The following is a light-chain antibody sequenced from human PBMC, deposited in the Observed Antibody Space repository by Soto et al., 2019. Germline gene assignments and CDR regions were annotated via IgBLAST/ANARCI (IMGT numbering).Light chain of an antibody. V-gene: IGKV4-1*01. CDR1: QSVLYSSNNKNY. CDR3: QQYYITPPTT. CDR2: WAS. J-gene: IGKJ4*01. Sequence: DIVMTQSPDSLAVSLGERATINCKSSQSVLYSSNNKNYLAWYQQKPGQPPKLLIYWASTRESGVPDRFSGSGSGPDFTLTISSLQAEDVAVYYCQQYYITPPTTFGGGTKVEIK.